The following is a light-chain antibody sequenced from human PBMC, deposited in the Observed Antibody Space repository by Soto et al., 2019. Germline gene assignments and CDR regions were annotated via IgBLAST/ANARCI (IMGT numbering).Light chain of an antibody. Sequence: QSALTQPASVSGSPGQSITISCTGTSSDVGGYNYLSWYQQLPGKAPKVMIYEVSNRPSGVSNRFSGSKSGNMASLTISGLQAADEADSFCRSYTTICTPVFGGGTKLTVL. CDR1: SSDVGGYNY. V-gene: IGLV2-14*01. J-gene: IGLJ3*02. CDR3: RSYTTICTPV. CDR2: EVS.